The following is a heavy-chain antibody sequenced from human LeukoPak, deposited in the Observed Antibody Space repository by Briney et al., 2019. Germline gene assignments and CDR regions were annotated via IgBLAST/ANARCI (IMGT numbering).Heavy chain of an antibody. CDR1: GGSISSYY. V-gene: IGHV4-59*01. Sequence: SETLSLTCTVSGGSISSYYWSWLRQPPGKGLEWIGYIYYSGSTNYNPSLKSRVTISVDTSKNQFSLKLSSVTAADTAVYYCAREWRAKYYYDSSGLDYWGQGTLVTVSS. J-gene: IGHJ4*02. D-gene: IGHD3-22*01. CDR3: AREWRAKYYYDSSGLDY. CDR2: IYYSGST.